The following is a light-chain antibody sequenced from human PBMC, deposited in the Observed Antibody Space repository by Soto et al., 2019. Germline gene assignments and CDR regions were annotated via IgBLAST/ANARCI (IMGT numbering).Light chain of an antibody. J-gene: IGKJ5*01. Sequence: EIVMTPSPATLSVSPGDSVTVSCRASQSVSTIIACYQQNPGQAPRLLSYGASTRATGIPGRLSGSGSGTEFTLTISSLQSEDFAVYYCQQYNNWTPGVTFGQGTRLEIK. CDR1: QSVSTI. V-gene: IGKV3-15*01. CDR2: GAS. CDR3: QQYNNWTPGVT.